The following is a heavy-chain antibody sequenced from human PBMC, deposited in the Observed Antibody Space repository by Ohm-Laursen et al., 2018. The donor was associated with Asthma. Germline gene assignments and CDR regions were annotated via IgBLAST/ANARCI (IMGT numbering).Heavy chain of an antibody. V-gene: IGHV1-69*13. CDR3: AYCGGDCQYDDYYFDY. Sequence: VKISCKASGYTFTSYGISWVRQAPGQGLEWMGGIIPIFGTANYAQKFQGRVTITADESTSTAYMELSSLRSEDTAVYYCAYCGGDCQYDDYYFDYWGQGTLVTVSS. D-gene: IGHD2-21*01. J-gene: IGHJ4*02. CDR2: IIPIFGTA. CDR1: GYTFTSYG.